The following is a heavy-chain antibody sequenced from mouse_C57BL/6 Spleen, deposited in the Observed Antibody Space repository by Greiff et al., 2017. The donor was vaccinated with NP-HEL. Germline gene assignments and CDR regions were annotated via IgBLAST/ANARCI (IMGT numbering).Heavy chain of an antibody. Sequence: QVQLQQSGTELVKPGASVKLSCKASGYTFTSYWMHWVKQRPGQGLEWIGNINPSNGGTNYNEKFKSKATLTVDKSSSTAYMQLSSLTSEDSAVYYCARVGSYYGSSPSFAYWGQGTLVTVSA. J-gene: IGHJ3*01. V-gene: IGHV1-53*01. CDR1: GYTFTSYW. CDR3: ARVGSYYGSSPSFAY. CDR2: INPSNGGT. D-gene: IGHD1-1*01.